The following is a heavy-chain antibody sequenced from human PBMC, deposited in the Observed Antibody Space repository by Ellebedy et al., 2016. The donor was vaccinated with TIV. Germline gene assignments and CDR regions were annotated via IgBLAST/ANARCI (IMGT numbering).Heavy chain of an antibody. D-gene: IGHD2-2*01. Sequence: GESLKISCAASGFTFSSYAMHWVRQAPGKGLEWVAVISYDGSNKYYADSVKGRFTISRDNSKNTLYLQMNSLRAEDTAVYYCARGSIVVVPAAFPDAFDIWGQGTMVTVSS. CDR1: GFTFSSYA. V-gene: IGHV3-30-3*01. CDR3: ARGSIVVVPAAFPDAFDI. CDR2: ISYDGSNK. J-gene: IGHJ3*02.